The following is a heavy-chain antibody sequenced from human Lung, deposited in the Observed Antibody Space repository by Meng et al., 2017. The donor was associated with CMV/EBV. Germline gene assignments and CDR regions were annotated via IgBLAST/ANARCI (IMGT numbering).Heavy chain of an antibody. CDR1: GFSFSIYG. CDR2: ISNDGSNE. CDR3: ATVISSYSSTWEYNLYYAYYGMDD. V-gene: IGHV3-30-3*01. J-gene: IGHJ6*02. Sequence: SCEASGFSFSIYGMHWVRQAPGKGLEWVALISNDGSNEYYAVSVEGRFTISRDNSKNTLYLQMNSLRTEDTAVYYCATVISSYSSTWEYNLYYAYYGMDDXGQGXTVTVSS. D-gene: IGHD6-13*01.